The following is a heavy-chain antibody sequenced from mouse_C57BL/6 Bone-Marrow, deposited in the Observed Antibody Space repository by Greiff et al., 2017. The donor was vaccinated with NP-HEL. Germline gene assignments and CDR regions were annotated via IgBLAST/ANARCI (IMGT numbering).Heavy chain of an antibody. CDR1: GFTFSDYG. V-gene: IGHV5-17*01. Sequence: EVQLVESGAGLVKPGGSLKLSCAASGFTFSDYGMHWVRQAPEQGLEWVAYISRGSSTIYYADTFKGRFTISRDNAKNTPFMQMTSLTSEDTARYDCAIQLRLPYFEYWGKGTTLTVAS. D-gene: IGHD3-2*02. J-gene: IGHJ2*01. CDR2: ISRGSSTI. CDR3: AIQLRLPYFEY.